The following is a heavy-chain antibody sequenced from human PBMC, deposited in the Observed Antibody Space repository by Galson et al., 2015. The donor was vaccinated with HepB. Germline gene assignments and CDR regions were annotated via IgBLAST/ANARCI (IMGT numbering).Heavy chain of an antibody. Sequence: SLRLSCATSGFKFSNYAMTWVRQAAGKGPEWVSVIRAGGVPTYYADSVKGRFTISRDNYRGTLYLQMDSLRVEDTAIYYCTRPQGNAIQYFFDHWGPGTLVTVSS. J-gene: IGHJ4*02. D-gene: IGHD4-11*01. CDR2: IRAGGVPT. CDR1: GFKFSNYA. CDR3: TRPQGNAIQYFFDH. V-gene: IGHV3-23*01.